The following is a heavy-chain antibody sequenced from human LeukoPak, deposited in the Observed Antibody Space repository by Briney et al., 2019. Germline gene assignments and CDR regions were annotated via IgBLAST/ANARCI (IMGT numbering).Heavy chain of an antibody. CDR2: IWSDGSNK. D-gene: IGHD2-2*01. Sequence: GRSLRLSCAASGFTFSSYGMHWVLQAPGKGLEWVAVIWSDGSNKYYADSVKDRFTISRDNSKNTLYLQMNSLRAEDTAVYYCARLSREYYYGMDVWGQGTTVTVSS. CDR3: ARLSREYYYGMDV. J-gene: IGHJ6*02. V-gene: IGHV3-33*01. CDR1: GFTFSSYG.